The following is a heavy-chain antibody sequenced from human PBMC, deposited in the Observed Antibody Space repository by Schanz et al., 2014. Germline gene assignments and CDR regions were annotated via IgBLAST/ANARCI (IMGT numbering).Heavy chain of an antibody. CDR1: GGTFSTYP. D-gene: IGHD5-12*01. CDR2: IIPIHGIV. CDR3: ARGPLGTSP. Sequence: QVQLVQSEAEVKKPGSSVKVSCKASGGTFSTYPINWLRQAPGQGLEWMGRIIPIHGIVNYAQRFQDRVRSTADKSTSTAYMELSSLKSEDTAVYYCARGPLGTSPWGQGTLVTVSS. V-gene: IGHV1-69*02. J-gene: IGHJ5*02.